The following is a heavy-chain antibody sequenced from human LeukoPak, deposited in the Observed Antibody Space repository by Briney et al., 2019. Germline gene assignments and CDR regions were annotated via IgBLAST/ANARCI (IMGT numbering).Heavy chain of an antibody. CDR2: IIPIFGTA. D-gene: IGHD2-15*01. CDR1: GGTFSSYA. J-gene: IGHJ6*03. CDR3: ARLIGSGVYYYMDV. Sequence: ASVKVSCKASGGTFSSYAISWVRQAPGQGLEWVGGIIPIFGTANYAQKFQGGVTITADESTSTAYMELSSLRSEDTAVYYCARLIGSGVYYYMDVWGKGTTVTVSS. V-gene: IGHV1-69*13.